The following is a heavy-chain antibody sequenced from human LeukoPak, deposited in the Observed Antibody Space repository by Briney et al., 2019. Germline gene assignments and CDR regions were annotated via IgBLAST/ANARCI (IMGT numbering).Heavy chain of an antibody. J-gene: IGHJ4*02. CDR2: INHSGST. CDR1: GGSFSGYY. CDR3: ATFTYYDFYSG. D-gene: IGHD3-3*01. Sequence: PSETLSLTCAVYGGSFSGYYWSWIRQPPGKGLEWIGEINHSGSTNYNPSLKSRVTISVDTSKNQFSLKLSSVTAADTAVYYCATFTYYDFYSGWGQRTLVTVSS. V-gene: IGHV4-34*01.